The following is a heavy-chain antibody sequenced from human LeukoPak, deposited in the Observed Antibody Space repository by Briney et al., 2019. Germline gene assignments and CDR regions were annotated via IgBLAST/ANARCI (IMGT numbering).Heavy chain of an antibody. CDR1: GFTLSSYA. Sequence: GGSLRLSCAASGFTLSSYAMHWVRQAPGKGLEWVAVISYDGSNKYYADSVKGRFTISRDNSKNTLYLQMNSLRAEDTAVYYCAGAVAGYSPPFDYWGQGTLVTVSS. V-gene: IGHV3-30*04. J-gene: IGHJ4*02. CDR3: AGAVAGYSPPFDY. D-gene: IGHD6-19*01. CDR2: ISYDGSNK.